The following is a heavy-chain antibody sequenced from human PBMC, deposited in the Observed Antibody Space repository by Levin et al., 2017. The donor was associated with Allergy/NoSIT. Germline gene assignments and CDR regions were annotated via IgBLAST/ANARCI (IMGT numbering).Heavy chain of an antibody. V-gene: IGHV3-23*01. Sequence: GGSLRLSCVASGFTFNTYTMGWVRQAPGKGLEWVSTIIGSGDYTYYTDSVKGRFIISRDNSKNTVYLQMNSLRVDDTASYYCANGGRHVDHCGQGTLVTVSS. CDR2: IIGSGDYT. J-gene: IGHJ4*02. CDR1: GFTFNTYT. D-gene: IGHD4-23*01. CDR3: ANGGRHVDH.